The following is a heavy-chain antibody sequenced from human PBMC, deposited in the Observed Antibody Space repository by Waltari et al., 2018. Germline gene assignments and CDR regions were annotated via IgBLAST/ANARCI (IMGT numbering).Heavy chain of an antibody. CDR2: IYSGGST. CDR1: GFTVSSNY. CDR3: AREKYYYDSSGYNAWPV. Sequence: EVQLVESGGGLIQPGGSLRLSCAASGFTVSSNYMSWVRQAPGKGLEWVSVIYSGGSTYYADSVKGRFTISRDNAKNSLYLQMNSLRAEDTAVYYCAREKYYYDSSGYNAWPVWGQGTTVTVSS. J-gene: IGHJ6*02. V-gene: IGHV3-53*01. D-gene: IGHD3-22*01.